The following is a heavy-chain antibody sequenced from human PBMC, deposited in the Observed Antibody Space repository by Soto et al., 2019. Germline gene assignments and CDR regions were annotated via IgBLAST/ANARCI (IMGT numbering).Heavy chain of an antibody. Sequence: QITLKESGPTVVKPTETLTLTCTFSGFSLTTSGVGVGWVRQSQGKAPEGLALIYWDDDKRDSTSRNSRLIITKDSSKNQVVLTMDNVDPADTATYFCAHRVLRTVFGLVTTTAIYFDFWGPGTPVAVSS. V-gene: IGHV2-5*02. CDR3: AHRVLRTVFGLVTTTAIYFDF. CDR2: IYWDDDK. CDR1: GFSLTTSGVG. J-gene: IGHJ4*02. D-gene: IGHD3-3*01.